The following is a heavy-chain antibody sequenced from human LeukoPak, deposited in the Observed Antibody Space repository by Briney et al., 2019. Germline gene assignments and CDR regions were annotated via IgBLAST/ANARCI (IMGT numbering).Heavy chain of an antibody. V-gene: IGHV1-2*02. CDR1: GYTFIHYY. CDR3: ARTYTGCEGFDY. CDR2: INPNSGGT. J-gene: IGHJ4*02. Sequence: ASVKVSCKASGYTFIHYYMHWVRQPPGQGLEWMGWINPNSGGTNYAQKFQDRVTITRDTYISTAYMELSRLGSDNTAFYFGARTYTGCEGFDYWGQGTLVTVSS. D-gene: IGHD5-12*01.